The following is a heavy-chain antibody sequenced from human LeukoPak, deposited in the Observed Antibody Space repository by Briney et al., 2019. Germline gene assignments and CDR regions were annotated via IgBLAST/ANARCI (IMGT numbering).Heavy chain of an antibody. D-gene: IGHD3-10*01. CDR2: ISYDGSNK. CDR3: AKDYPPAVGGGSGSYLYYYYYGMDV. CDR1: GFTFSSYG. J-gene: IGHJ6*02. V-gene: IGHV3-30*18. Sequence: GGSLRLSCAASGFTFSSYGMHWVRQAPGKGLEWVAVISYDGSNKYYADSVKGRFTISRGNSKNTLYLQMNSLRAEDTAVYYCAKDYPPAVGGGSGSYLYYYYYGMDVWGQGTTVTVSS.